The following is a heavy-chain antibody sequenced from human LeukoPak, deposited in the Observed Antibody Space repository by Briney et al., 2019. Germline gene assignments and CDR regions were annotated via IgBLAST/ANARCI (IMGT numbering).Heavy chain of an antibody. V-gene: IGHV1-2*02. CDR2: INPNSGGT. J-gene: IGHJ5*02. D-gene: IGHD1-26*01. Sequence: GASVKVSCKASGYTFTGYYMHWVRQAPGQGLEWMGWINPNSGGTNYAQKFQGRVTMTRDTSISTAYMELSRLRSDDTAVYYCARASYPPLSSNWFDPWGQGTLVTVSS. CDR3: ARASYPPLSSNWFDP. CDR1: GYTFTGYY.